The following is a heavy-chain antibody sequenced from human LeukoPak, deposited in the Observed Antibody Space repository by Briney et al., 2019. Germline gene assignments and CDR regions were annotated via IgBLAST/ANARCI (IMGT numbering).Heavy chain of an antibody. D-gene: IGHD1-26*01. CDR1: GGSISSSSYY. V-gene: IGHV4-39*01. CDR2: IYYSGNT. CDR3: ARRNVGATDY. Sequence: SETLSLTCTVSGGSISSSSYYWGWIRQPPGKGLEWIGSIYYSGNTYYNPSLKSRVTISVDTSKNQFSLKLSSVTAADTAVYYCARRNVGATDYWGQGTLVTVSS. J-gene: IGHJ4*02.